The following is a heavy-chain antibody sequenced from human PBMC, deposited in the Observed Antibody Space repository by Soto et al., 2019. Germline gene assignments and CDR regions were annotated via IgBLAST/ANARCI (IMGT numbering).Heavy chain of an antibody. Sequence: PSETLSLTCIVSGGSVSSGGHYWSWIRQPPGKGLEWIGSMYNRGSAYYNPSLKSRVTMSVDTSKNQFSLRLSSVTAADTAVYYCASDLWSGYTLGHYYFDDWGQGSLVTVSS. J-gene: IGHJ4*02. CDR2: MYNRGSA. D-gene: IGHD3-3*01. CDR3: ASDLWSGYTLGHYYFDD. CDR1: GGSVSSGGHY. V-gene: IGHV4-61*08.